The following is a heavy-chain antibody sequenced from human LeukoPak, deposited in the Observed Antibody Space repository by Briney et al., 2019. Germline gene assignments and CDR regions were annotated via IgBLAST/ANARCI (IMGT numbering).Heavy chain of an antibody. CDR2: IRYDGSNK. Sequence: GGSLRLSCAASGFTFSSYGMHWVRQAPGKGLEWVAFIRYDGSNKYYADSVRGRFTISRDNSKNLLYLQMNSLRAEDTAVYYCARDVVETSAIYYFDYWGQGTLVTVSS. CDR3: ARDVVETSAIYYFDY. D-gene: IGHD5-18*01. CDR1: GFTFSSYG. V-gene: IGHV3-30*02. J-gene: IGHJ4*02.